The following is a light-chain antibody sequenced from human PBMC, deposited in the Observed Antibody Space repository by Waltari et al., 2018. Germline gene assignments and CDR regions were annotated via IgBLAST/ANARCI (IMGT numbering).Light chain of an antibody. J-gene: IGLJ3*02. CDR2: DVS. Sequence: QSALTQPASVSGSPGQSITIHSMGTNNDICRYNNLSWYQQNTAKGPKIIIFDVSSRPSGVPNRFSGSTSGTTSFLTISGLQAEDEADYYCCSYTTNTPFWLFGGGTKLTVL. V-gene: IGLV2-14*03. CDR3: CSYTTNTPFWL. CDR1: NNDICRYNN.